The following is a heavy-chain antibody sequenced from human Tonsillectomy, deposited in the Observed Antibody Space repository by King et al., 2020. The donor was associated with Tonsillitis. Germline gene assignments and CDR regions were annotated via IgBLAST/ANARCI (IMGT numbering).Heavy chain of an antibody. CDR1: GGSISSSNW. Sequence: QLQESGPGLVEPSGTLSLTCAVSGGSISSSNWWSWVRQPPGKGLEWIGEIYHSGSTNYNPSLKSRVTIPVDKSKNQFSLKLSSVTAADTAVYYCASRVNYDILTGSSYFDYWGQGTLVTVSS. D-gene: IGHD3-9*01. CDR3: ASRVNYDILTGSSYFDY. CDR2: IYHSGST. J-gene: IGHJ4*02. V-gene: IGHV4-4*02.